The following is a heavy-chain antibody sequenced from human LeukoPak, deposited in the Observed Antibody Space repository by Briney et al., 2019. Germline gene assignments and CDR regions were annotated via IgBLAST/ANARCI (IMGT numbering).Heavy chain of an antibody. CDR2: ISSGGSTI. CDR1: GFTFSRYS. J-gene: IGHJ4*02. Sequence: GGSLRLSCAASGFTFSRYSMNWVRQAPGKGLDSISYISSGGSTIYYAYSVKGRFTISRDNAKNSLYLQMNNLRAEDTAIYYCASGRLGELSSFDYWGQGTLVAVSS. CDR3: ASGRLGELSSFDY. D-gene: IGHD3-16*02. V-gene: IGHV3-48*01.